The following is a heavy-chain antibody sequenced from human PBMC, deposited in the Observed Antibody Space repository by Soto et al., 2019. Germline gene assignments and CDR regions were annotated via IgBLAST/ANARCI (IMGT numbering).Heavy chain of an antibody. CDR3: AREPTYCSSTSCPYGDAFDI. J-gene: IGHJ3*02. V-gene: IGHV1-69*13. Sequence: SVKVSCKASGGTFSSYAISWVRQAPGRGLEWMGGIIPIFGTANYAQKFQGRVTITADESTSTAYMELSSLRSEDTAVYYCAREPTYCSSTSCPYGDAFDIWGQGTMVTVSS. CDR1: GGTFSSYA. CDR2: IIPIFGTA. D-gene: IGHD2-2*01.